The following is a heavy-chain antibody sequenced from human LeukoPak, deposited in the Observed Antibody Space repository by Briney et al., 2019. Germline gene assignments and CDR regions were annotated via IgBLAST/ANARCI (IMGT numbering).Heavy chain of an antibody. CDR1: GYSFTDYW. Sequence: GESLKISCKTSGYSFTDYWIGWVRQVPGKGLEWMGIVYPDDSDTRYSPSFQGQVTISADKSTNTAYLQWSSLKASDTAMYYCARGAPIFYYFESWGQGTLVSASA. CDR3: ARGAPIFYYFES. V-gene: IGHV5-51*01. CDR2: VYPDDSDT. J-gene: IGHJ4*02.